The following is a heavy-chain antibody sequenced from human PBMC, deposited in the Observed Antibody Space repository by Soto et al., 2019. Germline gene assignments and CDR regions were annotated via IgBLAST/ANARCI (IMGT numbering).Heavy chain of an antibody. CDR1: GGSISSYY. Sequence: SETLSLTCTVSGGSISSYYWSWIRQPPGKGLEWIGYMYQSGSTYYNPSLKSRVTISIDRSKNQFSLKLSSVTAADTAVYYCARVPAYWGQGILVTVSS. CDR2: MYQSGST. CDR3: ARVPAY. J-gene: IGHJ4*02. D-gene: IGHD2-2*01. V-gene: IGHV4-59*12.